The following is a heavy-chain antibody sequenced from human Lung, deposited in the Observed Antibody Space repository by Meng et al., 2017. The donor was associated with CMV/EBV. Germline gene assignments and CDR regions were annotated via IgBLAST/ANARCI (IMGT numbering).Heavy chain of an antibody. J-gene: IGHJ6*02. CDR1: GFTFSSYW. CDR3: ARDNSIIADYGMDV. D-gene: IGHD2-21*01. CDR2: IKQDGSEK. Sequence: WGSLRLSCAASGFTFSSYWMSWVRQAPGKGLEWVANIKQDGSEKYYVDSVKGRFTISRDNAKNSLYLQMNSLRAEDTAVYYCARDNSIIADYGMDVWGQGTTVTVSS. V-gene: IGHV3-7*01.